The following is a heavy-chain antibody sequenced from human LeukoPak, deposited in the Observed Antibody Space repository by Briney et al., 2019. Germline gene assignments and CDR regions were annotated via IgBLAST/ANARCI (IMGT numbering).Heavy chain of an antibody. D-gene: IGHD6-13*01. J-gene: IGHJ4*02. CDR2: IYPGDSGT. Sequence: GESLKISCKGSGYSFTSYWIGWVRQMPGKGLEWMGIIYPGDSGTRYSPSFQGQVTISADKSISTAYLQWSSLKASDTAMYYCARPFYSSSWYFDYWGQGTLVTVSS. V-gene: IGHV5-51*01. CDR3: ARPFYSSSWYFDY. CDR1: GYSFTSYW.